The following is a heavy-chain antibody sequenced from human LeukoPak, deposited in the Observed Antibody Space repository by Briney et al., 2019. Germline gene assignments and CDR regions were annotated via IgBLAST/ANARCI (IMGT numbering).Heavy chain of an antibody. CDR1: GGTFSSYA. V-gene: IGHV1-69*13. Sequence: ASVKVSCKASGGTFSSYAISWVRQAPGQGLEWMGGIIPIFGTANYAQKFQGRVTITADESTSTAYMELSSLRSEDTAVYYCAARGHGATMIVVELDYWGQGTLVTVSS. CDR3: AARGHGATMIVVELDY. J-gene: IGHJ4*02. D-gene: IGHD3-22*01. CDR2: IIPIFGTA.